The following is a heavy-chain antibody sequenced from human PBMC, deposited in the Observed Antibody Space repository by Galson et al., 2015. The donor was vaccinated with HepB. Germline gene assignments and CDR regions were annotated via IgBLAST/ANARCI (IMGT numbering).Heavy chain of an antibody. D-gene: IGHD5-12*01. CDR2: IYSGVSA. CDR3: ARVRGRSGYGRVGSFDH. CDR1: GFTVSSNY. V-gene: IGHV3-53*01. J-gene: IGHJ4*02. Sequence: LGLSCAASGFTVSSNYMTWVRQAPGKGLECVSVIYSGVSAYHADSVKGRFTISRDNSKNTVYLQMNSLRAEDTAVYYCARVRGRSGYGRVGSFDHWGQGTLVTVSS.